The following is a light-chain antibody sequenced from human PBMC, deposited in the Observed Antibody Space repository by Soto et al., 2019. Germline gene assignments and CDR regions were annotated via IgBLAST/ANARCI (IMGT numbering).Light chain of an antibody. CDR1: QSVTSY. V-gene: IGKV3-11*01. CDR3: QQRSNWPIT. CDR2: DVS. Sequence: EIVLTQSPATLSLSPGERATLSCMASQSVTSYLAWYQQKPGQAPRLVIYDVSTRATGIPARFSGSGSGTDFTLTISSLEPEDFAVYYCQQRSNWPITFGQGTRLEI. J-gene: IGKJ5*01.